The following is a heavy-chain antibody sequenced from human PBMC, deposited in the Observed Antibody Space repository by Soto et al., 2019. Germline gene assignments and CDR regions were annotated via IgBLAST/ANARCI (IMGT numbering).Heavy chain of an antibody. CDR1: GFTFSSYG. CDR2: ISYDGSNK. V-gene: IGHV3-30*18. CDR3: AKTARSNGMDV. Sequence: QVQLVESGGGVVQPGRSLRLSCAASGFTFSSYGMHWVRQAPGKGLEWVAVISYDGSNKYYADSVKGRFTISRDNSKNTLYLQMNSLRAEDTAVYYCAKTARSNGMDVWGQGTPVTVSS. J-gene: IGHJ6*02.